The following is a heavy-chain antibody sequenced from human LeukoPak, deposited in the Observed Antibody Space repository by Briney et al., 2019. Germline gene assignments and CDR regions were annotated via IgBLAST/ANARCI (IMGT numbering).Heavy chain of an antibody. V-gene: IGHV4-4*07. Sequence: SETLSLTCTVSGGSIISNYWSWIRQSAGTGLEWIGRIYVSGITDYNPSLKSRVTMSLDTSRKQSSLRLTSVTAADTAVYYCARLKFYDSTGYSPGYYMDVWGKGTTVSVFS. CDR2: IYVSGIT. D-gene: IGHD3-22*01. CDR3: ARLKFYDSTGYSPGYYMDV. J-gene: IGHJ6*03. CDR1: GGSIISNY.